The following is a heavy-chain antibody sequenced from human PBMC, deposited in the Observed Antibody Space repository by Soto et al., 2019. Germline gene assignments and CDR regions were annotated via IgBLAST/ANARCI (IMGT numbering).Heavy chain of an antibody. Sequence: GGSLRLSCAASGFTFSSYSMNWVRQAPGKGLEWVSYISSSSSTIYYADSVKGRFTISRDNAKNSLYLQMNSLRAEDTAVYYCARDSVLLWFGELYYYYGMDVWGQGTTVTVSS. CDR1: GFTFSSYS. V-gene: IGHV3-48*04. J-gene: IGHJ6*02. CDR2: ISSSSSTI. CDR3: ARDSVLLWFGELYYYYGMDV. D-gene: IGHD3-10*01.